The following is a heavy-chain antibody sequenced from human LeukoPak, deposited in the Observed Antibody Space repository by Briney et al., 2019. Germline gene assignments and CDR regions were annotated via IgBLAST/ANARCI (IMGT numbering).Heavy chain of an antibody. CDR3: ARGYCSSTSCLQY. V-gene: IGHV3-11*04. D-gene: IGHD2-2*01. CDR2: ISSSGSTI. J-gene: IGHJ4*02. Sequence: GGSLRLSCAASGFTFSDDYMSSIRQAPGKGLEWVSYISSSGSTIYYADSVKGRFTISRDNAKNSLYLQMNSLRAEDTAVYYCARGYCSSTSCLQYWGQGTLVTVSS. CDR1: GFTFSDDY.